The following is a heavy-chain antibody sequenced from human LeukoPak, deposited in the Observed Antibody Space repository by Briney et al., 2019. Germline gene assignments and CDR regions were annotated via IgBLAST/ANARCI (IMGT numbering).Heavy chain of an antibody. J-gene: IGHJ4*02. CDR3: ARGSSWYTPDY. CDR1: GGTFSSYA. V-gene: IGHV1-69*13. CDR2: IIPIFGTA. Sequence: RASVKVSCKASGGTFSSYAISWVRQAPGQGLEWMGGIIPIFGTANYAQKFQGRVTITADESTSTAYMELSSLRSEDTAVYYCARGSSWYTPDYWGQGTPGHRLL. D-gene: IGHD6-13*01.